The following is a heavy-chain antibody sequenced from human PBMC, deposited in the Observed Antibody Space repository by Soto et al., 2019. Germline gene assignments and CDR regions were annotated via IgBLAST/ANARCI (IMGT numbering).Heavy chain of an antibody. CDR1: GGTFSSYT. CDR3: ARDPYYYGSRGY. CDR2: IIPIRGIA. Sequence: QVQLVQSGAEVKKPGSSVKVSCKASGGTFSSYTISWVRQAPGQGVEWMGRIIPIRGIANYAQKFQGRVTITADKSTSTAYMELSSLRSEDTAVYYRARDPYYYGSRGYWGQGTLVTVAS. J-gene: IGHJ4*02. D-gene: IGHD3-22*01. V-gene: IGHV1-69*08.